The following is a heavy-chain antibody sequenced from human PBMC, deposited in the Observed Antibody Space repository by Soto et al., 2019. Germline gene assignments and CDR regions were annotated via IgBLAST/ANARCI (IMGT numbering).Heavy chain of an antibody. CDR2: IYHSGST. V-gene: IGHV4-30-2*01. CDR1: GGSISSGGYS. J-gene: IGHJ4*02. CDR3: ARGQGGAAQH. D-gene: IGHD1-26*01. Sequence: QLQLQESGSGLVKPSQTLSLTCAVSGGSISSGGYSWSWIRQPPGKGLEWIGYIYHSGSTYYNPSLKRRVTIAVDRAKNQFSLKMSSVTAADTAVYYCARGQGGAAQHWGQGTLVTVSS.